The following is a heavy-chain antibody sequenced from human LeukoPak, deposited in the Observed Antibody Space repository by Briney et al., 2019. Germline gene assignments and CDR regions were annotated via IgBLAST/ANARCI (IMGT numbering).Heavy chain of an antibody. CDR3: ARHRGIAAAGYYYDYMDV. CDR1: GGSFSGYY. Sequence: SETLSLTCAVYGGSFSGYYWSWIRQPPGKGLEWIGEINHSGSTNYNPSLKSRVTTSVDTSKNQFSLKLSSVTAADTAVYYCARHRGIAAAGYYYDYMDVWGKGTTVTISS. CDR2: INHSGST. J-gene: IGHJ6*03. V-gene: IGHV4-34*01. D-gene: IGHD6-13*01.